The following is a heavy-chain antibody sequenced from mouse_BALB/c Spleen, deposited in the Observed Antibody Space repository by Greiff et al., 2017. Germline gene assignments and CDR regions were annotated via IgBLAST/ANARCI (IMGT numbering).Heavy chain of an antibody. CDR3: TRWGTTVVATPYYAMDY. D-gene: IGHD1-1*01. V-gene: IGHV1-15*01. Sequence: QVQLQQSGAELVRPGASVTLSCKASGYTFTDYEMHWVKQTPVHGLEWIGAIDPETGGTAYNQKFKGKATLTADKSSSTAYMELRSLTSEDSAVYYCTRWGTTVVATPYYAMDYWGQGTSVTVSS. J-gene: IGHJ4*01. CDR1: GYTFTDYE. CDR2: IDPETGGT.